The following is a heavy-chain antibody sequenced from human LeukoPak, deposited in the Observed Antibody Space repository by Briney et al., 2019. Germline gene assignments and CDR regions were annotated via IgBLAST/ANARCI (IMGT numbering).Heavy chain of an antibody. CDR3: ARETGKRGMDV. J-gene: IGHJ6*02. CDR1: GFTFSNHW. V-gene: IGHV3-74*01. D-gene: IGHD1-1*01. CDR2: INIDGSSI. Sequence: GGSLRLSCAASGFTFSNHWMHWVRQGPGKGLLWVSRINIDGSSISYADSVKGRFTISRDNAKNTLYLQMNSLRVEDTAVYYCARETGKRGMDVWGQGTTVTVSS.